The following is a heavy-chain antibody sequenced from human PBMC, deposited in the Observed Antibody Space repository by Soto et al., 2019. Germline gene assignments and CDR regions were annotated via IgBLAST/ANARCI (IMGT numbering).Heavy chain of an antibody. CDR1: GGTFSSYA. CDR2: IILIFGTA. V-gene: IGHV1-69*13. Sequence: SVKVSCKASGGTFSSYAISWVRQAPGQGLEWMGGIILIFGTANYAQKFQGRVTITADESTSTAYMELSSLRSEDTAVYYCASTAAYCGGDCYPGPFDYWGQGTLVTVSS. J-gene: IGHJ4*02. D-gene: IGHD2-21*02. CDR3: ASTAAYCGGDCYPGPFDY.